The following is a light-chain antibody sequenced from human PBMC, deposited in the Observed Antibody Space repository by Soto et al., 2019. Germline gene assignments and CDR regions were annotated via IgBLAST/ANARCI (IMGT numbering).Light chain of an antibody. V-gene: IGKV3-20*01. CDR2: GAS. Sequence: EIVLTQSPGTLSLPPGERATLSCRASQSVSSSYLAWYQQKPGQAPRLLIYGASSRATGIPDRFSGSGSGTDFTLTISRLEPKDFAVYYCQQYDSSPLTFGGGTKVEIK. CDR1: QSVSSSY. CDR3: QQYDSSPLT. J-gene: IGKJ4*01.